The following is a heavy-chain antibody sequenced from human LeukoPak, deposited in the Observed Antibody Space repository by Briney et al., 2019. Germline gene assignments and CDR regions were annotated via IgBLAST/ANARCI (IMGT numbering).Heavy chain of an antibody. CDR3: ARAPLLMVRGVIISPYYFDY. CDR2: ISSSSSYI. D-gene: IGHD3-10*01. Sequence: GRSLRLSCAASGFTFSSYSMNWVRQAPGKGLEWVSSISSSSSYIYYADSVKGRFTISRDNAKNSLYLQMNSLRAEDTAVYYCARAPLLMVRGVIISPYYFDYWGQGTLVTVSS. J-gene: IGHJ4*02. V-gene: IGHV3-21*01. CDR1: GFTFSSYS.